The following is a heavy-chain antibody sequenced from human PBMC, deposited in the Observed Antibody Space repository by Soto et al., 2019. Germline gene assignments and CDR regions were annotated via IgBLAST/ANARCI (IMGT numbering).Heavy chain of an antibody. J-gene: IGHJ4*02. CDR2: ISGSGGST. CDR1: GFTFSSYA. D-gene: IGHD3-10*01. Sequence: RRLSCAASGFTFSSYAMSWVRQAPGKGLEWVSAISGSGGSTYYADSVKGRFTISRDNSKNTLYLQMNSLRAEDTAVYYCATITMVRGVTPHYFDYWGQGTLVTVSS. CDR3: ATITMVRGVTPHYFDY. V-gene: IGHV3-23*01.